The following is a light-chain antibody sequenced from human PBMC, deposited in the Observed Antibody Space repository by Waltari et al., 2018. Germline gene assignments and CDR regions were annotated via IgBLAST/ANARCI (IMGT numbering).Light chain of an antibody. V-gene: IGLV2-11*01. J-gene: IGLJ2*01. CDR1: SSDVGCYNY. CDR3: CSYAGSYTVI. CDR2: DVS. Sequence: QSALTQPRSVSGSPGQSVTISCTGTSSDVGCYNYVSWYQQHPGKVPKLMIYDVSKRPSGGPDRFSGSKSGNTASLTISGLQAEDEADYYCCSYAGSYTVIFGGGTKLTVL.